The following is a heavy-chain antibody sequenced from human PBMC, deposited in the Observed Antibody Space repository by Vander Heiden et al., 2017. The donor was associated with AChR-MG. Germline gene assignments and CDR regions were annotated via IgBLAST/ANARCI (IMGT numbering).Heavy chain of an antibody. CDR3: AKDRGGGRWLQLPYFDY. V-gene: IGHV3-23*01. J-gene: IGHJ4*02. D-gene: IGHD5-12*01. CDR2: ISGSGGST. CDR1: GFTFSSYA. Sequence: EVQLLESGGGLVQPGGSLRLSCAASGFTFSSYAMGWVRQAPGKGLEWVSAISGSGGSTYYADSVKGRFTISRDNSKNTLYLQMNSLRAEDTAVYYCAKDRGGGRWLQLPYFDYWGQGTLVTVSS.